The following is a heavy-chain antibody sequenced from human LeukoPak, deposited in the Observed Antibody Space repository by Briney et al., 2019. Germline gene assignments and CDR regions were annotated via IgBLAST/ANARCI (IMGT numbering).Heavy chain of an antibody. Sequence: GGSLRLSCAASGFTFDDYGMSWVRQAPGKGLEWVSGINWNGGSTGYADSVKGRFTISRDNAKNSLYLQMNSLRAEDTALYYCARESSGIAAAGRFDPSGQGTLVTVSS. J-gene: IGHJ5*02. V-gene: IGHV3-20*04. CDR2: INWNGGST. CDR1: GFTFDDYG. CDR3: ARESSGIAAAGRFDP. D-gene: IGHD6-13*01.